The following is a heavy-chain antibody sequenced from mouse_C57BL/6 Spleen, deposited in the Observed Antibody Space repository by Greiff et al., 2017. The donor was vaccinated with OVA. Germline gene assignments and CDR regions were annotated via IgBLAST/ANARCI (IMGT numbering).Heavy chain of an antibody. CDR3: ARWDAMDY. J-gene: IGHJ4*01. CDR1: GFTFSDYG. V-gene: IGHV5-17*01. Sequence: EVKLVESGGGLVKPGGSLKLSCAASGFTFSDYGMHWVRQAPETGLEWVAYISSGSSTIYYADTVKGRFTISRDNAKNTLFLQMTSLRTEDTAMYYCARWDAMDYWGQGTSVTVSS. CDR2: ISSGSSTI.